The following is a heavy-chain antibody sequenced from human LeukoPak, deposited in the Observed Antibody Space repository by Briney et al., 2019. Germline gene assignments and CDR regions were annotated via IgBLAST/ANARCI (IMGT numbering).Heavy chain of an antibody. CDR1: GFTFRSSW. CDR2: INNDGTDT. J-gene: IGHJ3*01. CDR3: ARGGFSHGFDV. D-gene: IGHD5-12*01. V-gene: IGHV3-74*01. Sequence: GGSLRLSCAASGFTFRSSWIHWVRQAPGKGLVWVGRINNDGTDTIYADSVKGRFTVSRDNAKNTLYLQMNSLRVEDTAVYFCARGGFSHGFDVWGQGTVVTVSS.